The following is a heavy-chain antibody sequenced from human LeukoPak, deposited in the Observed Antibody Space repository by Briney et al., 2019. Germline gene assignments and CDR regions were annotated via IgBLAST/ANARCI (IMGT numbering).Heavy chain of an antibody. V-gene: IGHV4-59*02. CDR1: GGSVTTYY. J-gene: IGHJ4*02. D-gene: IGHD2-2*02. Sequence: YPSETLPLTCTVSGGSVTTYYWSWIRQPPGKGLEWIGYIYDSGSTNYNPSLKSRVTISEDTSKRQFSLKLRSVTAADTAVYYCARVVGRYCSSTSCYIDYWGQGTLVTVSS. CDR3: ARVVGRYCSSTSCYIDY. CDR2: IYDSGST.